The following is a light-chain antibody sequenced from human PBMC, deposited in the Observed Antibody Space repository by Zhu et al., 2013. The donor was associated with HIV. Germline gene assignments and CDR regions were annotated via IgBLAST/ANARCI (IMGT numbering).Light chain of an antibody. V-gene: IGKV1-17*03. CDR2: TAS. CDR1: QGISSY. Sequence: DIQMTQSPSSLSASVGDRVTITCRASQGISSYLAWFQQKPGKAPKRLIYTASTFQSGVPSRFSATGSGTEFTLTITNLQPEDFAIYYCLQHNTYPRTFGQGTKVETK. J-gene: IGKJ1*01. CDR3: LQHNTYPRT.